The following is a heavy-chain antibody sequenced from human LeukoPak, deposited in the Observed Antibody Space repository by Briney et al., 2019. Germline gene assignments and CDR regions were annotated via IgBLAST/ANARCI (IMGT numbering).Heavy chain of an antibody. D-gene: IGHD2-8*01. J-gene: IGHJ3*02. CDR3: ARSFCINGVCYQSPFDI. CDR1: GFTFSSYS. V-gene: IGHV3-21*01. Sequence: GGSLRLSCAASGFTFSSYSMNWVRQGPGKGLEWISSIRISSGAIHYADSVKGRFTISRDNAKNSLYLQMTSLRAEDTAVYYCARSFCINGVCYQSPFDIWGQGTMVTVPS. CDR2: IRISSGAI.